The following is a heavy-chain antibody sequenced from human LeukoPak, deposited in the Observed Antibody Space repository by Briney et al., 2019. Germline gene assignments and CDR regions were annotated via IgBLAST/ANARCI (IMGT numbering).Heavy chain of an antibody. V-gene: IGHV3-48*03. CDR2: ISSSGSTI. CDR3: ASRIDSSGYYLVDYYYGMDV. J-gene: IGHJ6*02. D-gene: IGHD3-22*01. CDR1: GFAFRTYE. Sequence: GGSLRLSCAASGFAFRTYEMNWVRQAPGKGLEWVSYISSSGSTIYYADSVKGRFTISRDNAKKSLYLQMNSLRAEDTAVYYCASRIDSSGYYLVDYYYGMDVWGQGTTVTVSS.